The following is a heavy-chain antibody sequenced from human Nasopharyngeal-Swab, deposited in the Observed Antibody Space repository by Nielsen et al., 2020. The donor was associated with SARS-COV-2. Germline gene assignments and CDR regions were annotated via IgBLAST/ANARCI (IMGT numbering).Heavy chain of an antibody. D-gene: IGHD6-19*01. CDR1: GFSLKTSGMC. V-gene: IGHV2-70*01. CDR3: ARNPPRGSGFDF. J-gene: IGHJ4*02. Sequence: SGPTLVKPPQTLTLTCTFSGFSLKTSGMCLPWLRQPPGKALEWLALIDWDEDKYYSTSLKTRLTISKDTSKNQVVLTMTNMDQADTATYYCARNPPRGSGFDFWGQGILVTVSS. CDR2: IDWDEDK.